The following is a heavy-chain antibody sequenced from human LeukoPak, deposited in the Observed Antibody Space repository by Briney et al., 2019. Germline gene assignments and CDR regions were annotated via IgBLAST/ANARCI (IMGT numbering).Heavy chain of an antibody. CDR2: IIPILGIA. Sequence: SVRVSCKASGGTFSSYAISWVRQAPGQGLEWMGRIIPILGIANYAQKFQGRVTITADKSTSTAYMELSSLRSEDTAVYYCARGGYSYGYRDAFDIWGQGTMVTVSS. J-gene: IGHJ3*02. D-gene: IGHD5-18*01. CDR1: GGTFSSYA. V-gene: IGHV1-69*04. CDR3: ARGGYSYGYRDAFDI.